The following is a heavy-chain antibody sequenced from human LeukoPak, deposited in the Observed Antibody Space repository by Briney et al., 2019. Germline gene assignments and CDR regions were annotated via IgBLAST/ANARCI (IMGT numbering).Heavy chain of an antibody. CDR3: TTTSDYGDHKR. J-gene: IGHJ4*02. D-gene: IGHD4-17*01. CDR2: IKSKTDGGTT. CDR1: GFTFSDAW. Sequence: NPGGSLRLSCAASGFTFSDAWMSWVRQAPGKGLEWVGRIKSKTDGGTTDYAAPVKGRFTISRDDSKNTLYLQMNSLKTEDTAVYYCTTTSDYGDHKRWGQGTLVTVSS. V-gene: IGHV3-15*01.